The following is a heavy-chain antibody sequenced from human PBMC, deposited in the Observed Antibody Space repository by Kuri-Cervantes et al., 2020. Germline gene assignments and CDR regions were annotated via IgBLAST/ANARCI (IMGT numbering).Heavy chain of an antibody. CDR1: GFTFGSYW. D-gene: IGHD3-3*01. J-gene: IGHJ4*02. CDR2: ISGSGGST. Sequence: GESLKISCAVSGFTFGSYWMNWVRQDPGKGLEWVSAISGSGGSTYYADSVKGRFTISRDNSKNTLYLQMNSLRAEDTAVYYCAKDRLDYDFWSGYYLNYFDYWGQGTLVTVSS. CDR3: AKDRLDYDFWSGYYLNYFDY. V-gene: IGHV3-23*01.